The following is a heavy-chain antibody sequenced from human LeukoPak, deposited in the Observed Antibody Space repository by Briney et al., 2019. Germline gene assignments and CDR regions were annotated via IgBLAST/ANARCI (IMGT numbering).Heavy chain of an antibody. V-gene: IGHV5-51*01. CDR3: ASPSLAAAGVLLAFDI. CDR1: GYSFTSYW. CDR2: IYPGDSDT. Sequence: GESLKISCKGSGYSFTSYWIGWVRQMPGKGLEWMGIIYPGDSDTRYSPSFQGQVTISADKSISTAYLQWSSLKASDTAMYYCASPSLAAAGVLLAFDIWGQGTMVTVSS. D-gene: IGHD6-13*01. J-gene: IGHJ3*02.